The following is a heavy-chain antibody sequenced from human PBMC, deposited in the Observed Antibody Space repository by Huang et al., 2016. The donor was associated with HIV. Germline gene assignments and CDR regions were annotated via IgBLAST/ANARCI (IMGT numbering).Heavy chain of an antibody. V-gene: IGHV3-21*01. Sequence: EVQLVESGGGLVKPGGSLSLSCEASGFTFSSYGINGVRQAPGKGLEGVSSIRGSGSYIYYADSVKGRFTISRDNAKNSLYLQMNSLRAEDTAVYYCASPYGSGSYYNAYWGQGTLVTVSS. CDR2: IRGSGSYI. CDR3: ASPYGSGSYYNAY. D-gene: IGHD3-10*01. CDR1: GFTFSSYG. J-gene: IGHJ4*02.